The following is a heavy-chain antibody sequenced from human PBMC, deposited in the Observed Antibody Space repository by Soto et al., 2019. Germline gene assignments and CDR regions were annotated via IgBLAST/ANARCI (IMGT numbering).Heavy chain of an antibody. CDR3: ARGSETSIAVARRARTPLGFDY. Sequence: SETLSLTCAVYGGSFSGYYWSWIRQPPGKGLEWIGEINHSGSTNYNPSLKSRVTISVDTSKDQFSLKLSSVTAADTAVYYCARGSETSIAVARRARTPLGFDYWGQGTLVTVSS. D-gene: IGHD6-19*01. CDR1: GGSFSGYY. J-gene: IGHJ4*02. CDR2: INHSGST. V-gene: IGHV4-34*01.